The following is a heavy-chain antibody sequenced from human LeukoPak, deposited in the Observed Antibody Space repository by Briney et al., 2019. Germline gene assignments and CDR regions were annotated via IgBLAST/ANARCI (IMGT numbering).Heavy chain of an antibody. CDR3: ARKYYCDSSGYYYDDAFDI. CDR1: GYTFTAYC. Sequence: ASVKVSCKAFGYTFTAYCMHWVRQAPGQGLEWMGRINPNSGGTNYALNFQGRVTMTRDTSISTAYMELSRLRSDDTAVYYCARKYYCDSSGYYYDDAFDIWGQGTMVTVSS. J-gene: IGHJ3*02. V-gene: IGHV1-2*06. D-gene: IGHD3-22*01. CDR2: INPNSGGT.